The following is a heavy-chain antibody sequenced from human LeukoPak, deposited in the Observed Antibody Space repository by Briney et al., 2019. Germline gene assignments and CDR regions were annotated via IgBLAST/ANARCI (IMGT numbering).Heavy chain of an antibody. CDR1: GFTFSSYS. D-gene: IGHD6-13*01. CDR3: ARDYTYSSSWLYYYYYYGMDV. Sequence: GGSLRLSCAASGFTFSSYSMNWVRQAPGKGLEWVSSISSSSSYIYYADSVKGRFTISRDNAKNSLYLQMNSLRAEDTAVYYCARDYTYSSSWLYYYYYYGMDVWGQGTTVTVSS. CDR2: ISSSSSYI. J-gene: IGHJ6*02. V-gene: IGHV3-21*01.